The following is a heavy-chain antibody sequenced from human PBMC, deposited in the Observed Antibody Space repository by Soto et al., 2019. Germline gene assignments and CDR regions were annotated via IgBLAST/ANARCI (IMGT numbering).Heavy chain of an antibody. CDR2: MNPNSGNT. J-gene: IGHJ6*02. V-gene: IGHV1-8*01. Sequence: QVQLVQSGAEVKKPGASVKVSCKASGYTFTSYDIHWVRQATGQGLEWMGWMNPNSGNTGYAQKFQGRVTMTRNTSISTAYMELSSLRSEDTAGYYCARYKTGTTAYSYYGMDVWGQGTTVTVSS. CDR3: ARYKTGTTAYSYYGMDV. CDR1: GYTFTSYD. D-gene: IGHD1-1*01.